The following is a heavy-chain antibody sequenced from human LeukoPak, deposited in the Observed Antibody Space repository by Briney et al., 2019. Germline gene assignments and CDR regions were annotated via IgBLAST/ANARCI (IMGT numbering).Heavy chain of an antibody. CDR1: GGSISYYY. J-gene: IGHJ3*02. Sequence: SETLSLTCTVSGGSISYYYWSWIRQPPGKGLEWIGYSYYSGSTNYNPSLKSRVTISVGTSKNQFSLKLNSVTAADTAVYYCARITYGDNHFDIWGQGTMVTVSS. V-gene: IGHV4-59*01. D-gene: IGHD4-23*01. CDR3: ARITYGDNHFDI. CDR2: SYYSGST.